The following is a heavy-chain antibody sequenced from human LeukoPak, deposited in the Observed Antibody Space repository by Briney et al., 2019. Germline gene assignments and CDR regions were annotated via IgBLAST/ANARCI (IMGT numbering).Heavy chain of an antibody. D-gene: IGHD3-3*01. J-gene: IGHJ4*02. V-gene: IGHV3-48*01. CDR3: ARGWREFYYAY. Sequence: GGSLRLSCAASGFPVSSYSMNWVRQAPGKGLEWVSYISSSTSTIYYADSVKGRFTISRDNAKNSLYLQMNSLRAEDTAVYYCARGWREFYYAYWGQGTLVTVAS. CDR2: ISSSTSTI. CDR1: GFPVSSYS.